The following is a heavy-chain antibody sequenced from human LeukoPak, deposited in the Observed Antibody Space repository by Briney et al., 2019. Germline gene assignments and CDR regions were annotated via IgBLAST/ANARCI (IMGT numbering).Heavy chain of an antibody. CDR3: AKEKLSSEDLPAFFDY. V-gene: IGHV3-23*01. J-gene: IGHJ4*02. Sequence: GGSLRLSCAASGFTFTNYAMTWVRQAPGKGLEWVSGIGGSGGNTYYADSVKGRFTISRHNSKNTLYLQMNSLRAEDTAVYFCAKEKLSSEDLPAFFDYWGQGTLVTVSS. CDR2: IGGSGGNT. CDR1: GFTFTNYA. D-gene: IGHD6-6*01.